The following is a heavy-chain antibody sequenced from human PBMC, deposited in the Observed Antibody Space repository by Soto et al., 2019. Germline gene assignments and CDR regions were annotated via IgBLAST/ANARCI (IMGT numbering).Heavy chain of an antibody. CDR2: ITYTGNT. Sequence: GGSLRLSCAASGFTFSSSAMRWVRQAPGQGLEWVSSITYTGNTHYSDSVKGRFTISRDNSKNTLYLQMDSLRAEDTAVYYCAKLQHNSYYYVMDVWGQGTTVTVSS. CDR3: AKLQHNSYYYVMDV. V-gene: IGHV3-23*01. J-gene: IGHJ6*02. CDR1: GFTFSSSA.